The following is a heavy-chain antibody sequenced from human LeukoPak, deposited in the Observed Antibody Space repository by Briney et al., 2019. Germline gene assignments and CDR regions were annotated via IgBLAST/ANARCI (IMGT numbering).Heavy chain of an antibody. J-gene: IGHJ4*02. V-gene: IGHV3-7*01. Sequence: GGSLRLSCGASGFTFSSNWMSGVGQAPGKGLKWGANIKQDRSEQYHVDSVKGRFTISRDNAKNSLYLQMNSLRAEDTAVYYCARDRTWYSNWGQGTLVTVSS. CDR2: IKQDRSEQ. CDR3: ARDRTWYSN. D-gene: IGHD2-15*01. CDR1: GFTFSSNW.